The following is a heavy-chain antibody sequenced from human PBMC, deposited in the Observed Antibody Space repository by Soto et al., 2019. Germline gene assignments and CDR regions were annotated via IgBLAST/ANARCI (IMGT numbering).Heavy chain of an antibody. J-gene: IGHJ6*02. V-gene: IGHV1-18*01. D-gene: IGHD2-21*02. CDR1: GYTFTSYG. CDR3: ARQGDVHDYYYGMDV. Sequence: QVQLVQSGGEMKKPGASVKVSCKASGYTFTSYGISWVRQAPGQGLEWMGWISGYNGKTNYAQKVQDRVTMTTDTSTSTVYMELRSLRSDDTAVYYCARQGDVHDYYYGMDVWGQGTTVTVSS. CDR2: ISGYNGKT.